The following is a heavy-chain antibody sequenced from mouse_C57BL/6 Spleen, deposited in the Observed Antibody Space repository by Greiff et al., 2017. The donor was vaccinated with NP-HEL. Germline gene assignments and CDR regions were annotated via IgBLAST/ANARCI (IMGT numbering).Heavy chain of an antibody. CDR1: GYTFTSYW. CDR2: IDPSDSET. D-gene: IGHD2-4*01. V-gene: IGHV1-52*01. CDR3: ARRGYDYDRGGYYAMDY. Sequence: QVQLQQPGAELVRPGSSVKLSCKASGYTFTSYWMHWVKQRPIQGLEWIGNIDPSDSETHYNQKFKDKATLTVDKSSSTAYMQLSSLTSEDSAVYYCARRGYDYDRGGYYAMDYWGQGTSVTVSS. J-gene: IGHJ4*01.